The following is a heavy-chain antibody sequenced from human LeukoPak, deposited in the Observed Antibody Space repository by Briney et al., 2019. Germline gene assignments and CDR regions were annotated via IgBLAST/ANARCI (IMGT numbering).Heavy chain of an antibody. D-gene: IGHD2-15*01. V-gene: IGHV4-59*01. J-gene: IGHJ3*02. CDR2: IYHSGSP. Sequence: SETLSLTCTVSGGSISSYYWSWIRQPPGKGLEWIGEIYHSGSPNYNPSLKSRVTISVDTSKNQFSLKLSSVTAADTAVYYCARVGCSGGSCYSRKAFDIWGQGTMVTVSS. CDR1: GGSISSYY. CDR3: ARVGCSGGSCYSRKAFDI.